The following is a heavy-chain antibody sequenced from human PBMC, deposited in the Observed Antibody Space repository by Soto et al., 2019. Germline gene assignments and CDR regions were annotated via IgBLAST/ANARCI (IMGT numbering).Heavy chain of an antibody. V-gene: IGHV3-53*01. CDR2: IYSGGST. CDR1: GFTVSSDY. CDR3: SRSGYHLDAVDI. D-gene: IGHD3-3*01. Sequence: GGSLRLSCAASGFTVSSDYMSWVRQAPGKGLEWVSVIYSGGSTYYADSVKGRFTISRDNSKNTLYLQMNSLRAEDTAVYYCSRSGYHLDAVDIWGQGTMVTVSS. J-gene: IGHJ3*02.